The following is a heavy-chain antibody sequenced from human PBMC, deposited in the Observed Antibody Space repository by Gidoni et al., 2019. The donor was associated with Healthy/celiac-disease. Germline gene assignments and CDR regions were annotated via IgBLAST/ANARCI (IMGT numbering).Heavy chain of an antibody. CDR3: ASSIAVAFDY. CDR2: ISSNGGST. V-gene: IGHV3-64*01. CDR1: GFTFSSYA. J-gene: IGHJ4*02. Sequence: EVQLVESGGGLVQPGGSLRLSCAASGFTFSSYAMHWVRQAPGKGLEYVSAISSNGGSTYYGNSVKGRFTISRDNSKNTLYLQMGSLRAEDMAVYYCASSIAVAFDYWGQGTLVTVSS. D-gene: IGHD6-19*01.